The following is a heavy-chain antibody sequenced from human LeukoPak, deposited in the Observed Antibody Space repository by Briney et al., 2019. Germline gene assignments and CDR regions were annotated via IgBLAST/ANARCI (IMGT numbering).Heavy chain of an antibody. V-gene: IGHV3-21*01. J-gene: IGHJ4*02. D-gene: IGHD1-26*01. CDR2: INTGSSHI. CDR1: GFIFSNSA. CDR3: ARDPTYYLRYGYFDF. Sequence: GGSLRLSCAASGFIFSNSAMNWVRQAPGKGLEWVSSINTGSSHIYYADSVKGRFTISRDNAKNSVYLQMNSLRAEDTAVYYCARDPTYYLRYGYFDFWGQGILVTVSS.